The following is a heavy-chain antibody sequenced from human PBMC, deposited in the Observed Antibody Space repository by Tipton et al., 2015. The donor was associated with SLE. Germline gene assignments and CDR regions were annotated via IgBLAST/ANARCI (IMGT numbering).Heavy chain of an antibody. CDR2: LSYSRYT. V-gene: IGHV4-39*07. J-gene: IGHJ6*02. CDR3: ARHVRYHGMDV. Sequence: TLSLTCTVSGGSMTSVAYDWAWIRQPPGKGLEWIATLSYSRYTYYNPSLTSRVTISEDTSKTQFSLKVHSVTAADTAVYYCARHVRYHGMDVWGQGTTVTVSS. CDR1: GGSMTSVAYD. D-gene: IGHD3-10*02.